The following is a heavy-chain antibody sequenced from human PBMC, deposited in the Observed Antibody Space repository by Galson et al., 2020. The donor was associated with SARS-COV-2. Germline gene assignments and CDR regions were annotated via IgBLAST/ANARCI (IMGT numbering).Heavy chain of an antibody. CDR3: AKDPDYYDSSGYGVNAFDY. CDR1: GFTFSSYA. Sequence: GGSLRLSCAASGFTFSSYAISWVRQAPGKGLEWVSAISGSGGSTYYADSVKGRFTISRDNSKNTLYLQMNSLRAEDTAVYYCAKDPDYYDSSGYGVNAFDYWGQGTLVTVSS. D-gene: IGHD3-22*01. CDR2: ISGSGGST. V-gene: IGHV3-23*01. J-gene: IGHJ4*02.